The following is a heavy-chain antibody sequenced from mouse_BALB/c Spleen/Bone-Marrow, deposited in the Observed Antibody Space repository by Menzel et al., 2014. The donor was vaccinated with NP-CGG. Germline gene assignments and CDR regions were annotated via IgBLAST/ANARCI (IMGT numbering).Heavy chain of an antibody. D-gene: IGHD1-1*01. CDR1: GFNIKDTY. V-gene: IGHV14-3*02. CDR2: IDPANGNT. Sequence: EVQLQQPGAELVKPGASVKLSCTASGFNIKDTYMHWVKQRPEQGLEWIGRIDPANGNTKYDPKFQGKATITADTSSNTAYLQLGSLTSEDTAVYYCASYYYGSSGFAYWGQGTLVTVSA. CDR3: ASYYYGSSGFAY. J-gene: IGHJ3*01.